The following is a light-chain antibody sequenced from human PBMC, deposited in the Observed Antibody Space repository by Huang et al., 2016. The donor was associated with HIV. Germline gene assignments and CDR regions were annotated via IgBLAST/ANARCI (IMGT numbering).Light chain of an antibody. V-gene: IGKV3-15*01. CDR1: QSVSTN. J-gene: IGKJ2*01. CDR2: CAS. CDR3: QQYYNWPRYT. Sequence: EVVMTQSPATLSLSPGERATLSCRASQSVSTNLAWYQQKPGQAPRRLIYCASTRATGIPGRFSGSVSGTEVTLSISSLQSEDFVGYYCQQYYNWPRYTFGQGTKLEIK.